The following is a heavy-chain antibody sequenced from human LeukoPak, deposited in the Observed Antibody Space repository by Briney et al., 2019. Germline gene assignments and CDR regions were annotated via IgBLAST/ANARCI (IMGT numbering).Heavy chain of an antibody. Sequence: GGSLRLSCAASGFTFSSYAMHWVRQAPGKGLEWVAVISYDGSNKYYADSVKGRFTISRDNSKNTLYLQMNSLRAEDTAVYYCARETGSAVGSTDFDYWGQGTLVTVSS. V-gene: IGHV3-30-3*01. J-gene: IGHJ4*02. CDR1: GFTFSSYA. D-gene: IGHD4-17*01. CDR2: ISYDGSNK. CDR3: ARETGSAVGSTDFDY.